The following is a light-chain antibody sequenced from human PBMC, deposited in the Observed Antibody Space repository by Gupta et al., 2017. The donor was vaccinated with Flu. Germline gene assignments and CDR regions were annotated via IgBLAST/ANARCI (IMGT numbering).Light chain of an antibody. CDR2: EDI. CDR3: CSFAGTSTFVL. J-gene: IGLJ2*01. Sequence: HSALTKPVSVSGSPGQSITISCTGTSSDIGSYRVVSWYQQHPGKAPKLMIYEDIKRPSGVSDRFFGSKSGNTASLKIFGLQAEDEADYFCCSFAGTSTFVLFGGGTKLTVL. CDR1: SSDIGSYRV. V-gene: IGLV2-23*01.